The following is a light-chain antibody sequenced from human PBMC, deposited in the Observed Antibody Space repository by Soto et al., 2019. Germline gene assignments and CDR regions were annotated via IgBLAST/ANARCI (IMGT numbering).Light chain of an antibody. V-gene: IGLV2-23*01. CDR3: CSYDRSSTYV. CDR2: EGS. J-gene: IGLJ1*01. CDR1: SSDVGSYNL. Sequence: QSALTQPASVSGSPGQSITISCTGTSSDVGSYNLVSWYQLHPGRAPKLMIYEGSKRPSGVSNRFSGSKSGNTASLTISGLQDEDEADSSCCSYDRSSTYVFGTGTKVTV.